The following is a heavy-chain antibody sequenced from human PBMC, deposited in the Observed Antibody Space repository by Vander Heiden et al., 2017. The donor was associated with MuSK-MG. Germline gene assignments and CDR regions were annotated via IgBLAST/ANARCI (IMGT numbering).Heavy chain of an antibody. Sequence: PLLESRRGLVRPRRSLWRSCAAPGSTFTSYAMSLVRLAEGKELEWVAAISASGGSTYYSDSVKGRYTISRDNTKNTVYRQMNSLRAEETAVYYCAKAIRFGECVDYWGQGNLVTVSS. J-gene: IGHJ4*02. CDR1: GSTFTSYA. D-gene: IGHD3-10*01. CDR2: ISASGGST. CDR3: AKAIRFGECVDY. V-gene: IGHV3-23*01.